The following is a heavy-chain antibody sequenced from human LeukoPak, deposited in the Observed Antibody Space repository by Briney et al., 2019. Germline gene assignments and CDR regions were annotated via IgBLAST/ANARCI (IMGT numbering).Heavy chain of an antibody. CDR1: GFTFSSYW. CDR2: INSDGSST. D-gene: IGHD4-17*01. V-gene: IGHV3-74*01. Sequence: GGSLRLSCAASGFTFSSYWMHWVRQAPGKGLVWVSRINSDGSSTSYADSVKGRFTISRDNGKNKLELQMNRLKAEDTAVCYCARGAYGDYGFYAIAICSQGTMLTVSS. CDR3: ARGAYGDYGFYAIAI. J-gene: IGHJ3*02.